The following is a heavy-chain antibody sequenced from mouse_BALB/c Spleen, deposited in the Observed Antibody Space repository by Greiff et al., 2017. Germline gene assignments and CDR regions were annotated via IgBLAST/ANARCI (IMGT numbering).Heavy chain of an antibody. CDR1: GYTFTSYW. CDR2: IYPGSGST. Sequence: LKHPGSELVRPGASVKLSCKASGYTFTSYWMHWVKQRPGQGLEWIGNIYPGSGSTNYDEKFKSKATLTVDTSSSTAYMQLSSLTSEDSAVYYCTRPYGNYRAMDYWGQGTSVTVSS. CDR3: TRPYGNYRAMDY. V-gene: IGHV1S22*01. D-gene: IGHD2-1*01. J-gene: IGHJ4*01.